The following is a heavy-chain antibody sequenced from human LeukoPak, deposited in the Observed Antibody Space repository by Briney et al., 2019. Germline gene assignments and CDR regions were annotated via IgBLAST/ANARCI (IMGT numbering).Heavy chain of an antibody. Sequence: SETLSLTCTVSGGSISSGGHYWSWIRQPAGKGLEYLGRISSTGSTNYNPSLRSRVTISADTSKNHFSLKLTSMTAADTAVYYCARAGDAFDYWGQGTLVTVSS. CDR2: ISSTGST. J-gene: IGHJ4*02. V-gene: IGHV4-61*02. CDR3: ARAGDAFDY. CDR1: GGSISSGGHY. D-gene: IGHD7-27*01.